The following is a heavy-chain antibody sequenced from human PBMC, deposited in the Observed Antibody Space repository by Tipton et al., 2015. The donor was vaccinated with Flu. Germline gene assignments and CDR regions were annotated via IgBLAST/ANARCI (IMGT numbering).Heavy chain of an antibody. CDR3: AKKGGVVPAAYYYYYYGMDV. V-gene: IGHV3-23*01. CDR2: ISGSGGST. CDR1: GFTFGSYA. D-gene: IGHD2-2*01. J-gene: IGHJ6*02. Sequence: LRLSCAASGFTFGSYAMSWVRQAPGKGLEWVSAISGSGGSTYYADSVKGRFTISRDNSKNTLYLQMNSLRAEDTAVYYCAKKGGVVPAAYYYYYYGMDVWGQGTTVTVSS.